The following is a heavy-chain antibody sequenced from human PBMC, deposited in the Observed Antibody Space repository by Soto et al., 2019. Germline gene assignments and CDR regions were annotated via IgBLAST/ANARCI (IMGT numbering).Heavy chain of an antibody. CDR3: ARGTTTSAFSAMDV. V-gene: IGHV3-30-3*01. D-gene: IGHD1-1*01. Sequence: ESGGGVVQPGRSLRLSCAASGFTFSNNAMDWVRQAPGKGLEWVAVISYDGSNKYIAESVKGRFTNSRDNSKNTLFLQMNSLRAEDTAVYYCARGTTTSAFSAMDVWGQETTVTVSS. CDR1: GFTFSNNA. CDR2: ISYDGSNK. J-gene: IGHJ6*02.